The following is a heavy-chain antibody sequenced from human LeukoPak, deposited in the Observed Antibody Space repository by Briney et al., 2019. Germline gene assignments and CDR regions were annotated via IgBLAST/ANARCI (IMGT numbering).Heavy chain of an antibody. CDR3: ARVRPRSIAVAAKNAFDI. Sequence: SETLSLTCAVYGGSFSGHYWSWIRQPPGKGLEWIGEVNHSGSTTYSPSLKNRVTIPGDTSKNQFSLKLSSVTAADTAVYYCARVRPRSIAVAAKNAFDIWGQGTMVTVSS. J-gene: IGHJ3*02. V-gene: IGHV4-34*01. D-gene: IGHD6-19*01. CDR1: GGSFSGHY. CDR2: VNHSGST.